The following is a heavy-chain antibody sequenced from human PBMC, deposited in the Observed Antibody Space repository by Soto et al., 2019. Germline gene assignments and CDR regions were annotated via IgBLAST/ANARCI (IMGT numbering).Heavy chain of an antibody. CDR1: GYTFTSYD. J-gene: IGHJ6*02. CDR2: MNPNSGNT. CDR3: ARGCINYVWGSYRLVNYYYGMDV. D-gene: IGHD3-16*02. Sequence: ASVKVSCKASGYTFTSYDINWVRQATGQGLEWMGWMNPNSGNTGYAQKFQGRVTMTRNTSISTAYMELSSLRSEDTAVYYCARGCINYVWGSYRLVNYYYGMDVWG. V-gene: IGHV1-8*01.